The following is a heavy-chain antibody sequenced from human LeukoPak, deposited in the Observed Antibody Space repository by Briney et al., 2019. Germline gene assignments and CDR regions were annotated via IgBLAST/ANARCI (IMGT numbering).Heavy chain of an antibody. CDR2: IYTSGST. CDR3: ARGLSSRWYYFDY. V-gene: IGHV4-61*02. J-gene: IGHJ4*02. CDR1: GGSISSGSYY. D-gene: IGHD6-19*01. Sequence: SQTLSLTCTVSGGSISSGSYYWSWIRQPAGKGLEWIGRIYTSGSTNYNPSLKSRVTISVDTSKNQFSLKLSSVTAADTAVYYCARGLSSRWYYFDYWGQGTLVTVSS.